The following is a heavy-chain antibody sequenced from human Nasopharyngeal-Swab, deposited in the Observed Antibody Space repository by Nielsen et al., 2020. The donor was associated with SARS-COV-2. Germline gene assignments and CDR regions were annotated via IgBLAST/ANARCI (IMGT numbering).Heavy chain of an antibody. J-gene: IGHJ4*02. CDR1: GYTFTSYG. Sequence: ASVKVSCKASGYTFTSYGISWVRQAPGQGLEWMGWISAYNGNTNYAQKLQGRVTMTTDTSTSTAYMELRSLRSDDTAVYYCARLTDPREYSSSDAEDYWGQGTPVTVSS. CDR2: ISAYNGNT. V-gene: IGHV1-18*04. D-gene: IGHD6-6*01. CDR3: ARLTDPREYSSSDAEDY.